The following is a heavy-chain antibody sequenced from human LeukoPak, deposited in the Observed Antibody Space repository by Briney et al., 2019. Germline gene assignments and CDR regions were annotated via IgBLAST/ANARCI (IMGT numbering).Heavy chain of an antibody. Sequence: SETLSLTCTVSGCSISSYYWSWIRQPAGKGLEWIGRIYTSGSTNYNPSLKSRVTMSVDTSKNQFSLKLSSVTAADTAVYYCARDMSSGWYNWFDPWGQGTLVTVSS. J-gene: IGHJ5*02. CDR2: IYTSGST. D-gene: IGHD6-19*01. CDR3: ARDMSSGWYNWFDP. CDR1: GCSISSYY. V-gene: IGHV4-4*07.